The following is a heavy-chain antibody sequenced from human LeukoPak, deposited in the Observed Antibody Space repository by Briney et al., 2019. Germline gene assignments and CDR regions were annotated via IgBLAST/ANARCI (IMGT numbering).Heavy chain of an antibody. Sequence: PGGSLRLSCAASGFTFSSYAMSWVRQAPGKGLEWASAISGSGGSTYYADSVKDRFTISRDNYKNTLYLQMNSLRAEDTAVYYCAKLLTGVVVPAALVDYWGQGTLVTVSS. CDR3: AKLLTGVVVPAALVDY. J-gene: IGHJ4*02. V-gene: IGHV3-23*01. D-gene: IGHD2-2*01. CDR2: ISGSGGST. CDR1: GFTFSSYA.